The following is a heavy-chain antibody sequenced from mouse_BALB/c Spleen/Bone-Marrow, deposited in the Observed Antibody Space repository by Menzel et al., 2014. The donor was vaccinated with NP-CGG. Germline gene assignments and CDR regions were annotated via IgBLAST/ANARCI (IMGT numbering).Heavy chain of an antibody. Sequence: VQLQQSGPDLVKPGASVKISCKASGYSFTGYYMHWVKQSHGKSLEWIGRVNPNNGGTSYNQKFKGKAILTVDKSSSTAYLELRVVYTVECLFVFEVACCCVYWVIDVFGAGTTVTVSS. J-gene: IGHJ1*01. CDR2: VNPNNGGT. CDR3: VACCCVYWVIDV. D-gene: IGHD1-1*01. CDR1: GYSFTGYY. V-gene: IGHV1S100*01.